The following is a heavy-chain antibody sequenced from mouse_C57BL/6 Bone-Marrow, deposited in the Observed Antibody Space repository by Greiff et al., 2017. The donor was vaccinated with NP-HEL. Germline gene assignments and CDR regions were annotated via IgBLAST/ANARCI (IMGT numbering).Heavy chain of an antibody. Sequence: QVQLQQSGAELVRPGTSVKVSCKASGYAFTNYLIEWVKQRPGQGLEWIGVINPGSGGTNYNEKFKGKATLTADKSSSTAYMQLSSLTSEDSAVYFCARAYWEGFAYWGQGTLVTVSA. D-gene: IGHD4-1*01. CDR1: GYAFTNYL. J-gene: IGHJ3*01. CDR2: INPGSGGT. V-gene: IGHV1-54*01. CDR3: ARAYWEGFAY.